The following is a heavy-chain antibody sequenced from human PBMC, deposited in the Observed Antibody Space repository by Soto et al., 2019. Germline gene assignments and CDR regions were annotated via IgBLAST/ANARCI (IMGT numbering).Heavy chain of an antibody. D-gene: IGHD2-21*02. CDR3: AKDRAYCGGDCYSPRFDH. Sequence: HPGGWRRLSGAPAGFSFSSHGMHWVRQAPGKRLQRVAGISYDGSNKYYADSVKGRFTISRDNFKNTLCLRLYSLGAEDKAAYYCAKDRAYCGGDCYSPRFDHWGKGTLVTVSS. J-gene: IGHJ4*02. CDR1: GFSFSSHG. CDR2: ISYDGSNK. V-gene: IGHV3-30*18.